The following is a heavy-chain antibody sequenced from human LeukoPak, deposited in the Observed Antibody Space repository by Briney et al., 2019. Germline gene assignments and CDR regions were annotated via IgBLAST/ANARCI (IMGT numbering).Heavy chain of an antibody. CDR2: IYHRGNT. J-gene: IGHJ6*03. Sequence: PSETLSLTCSVSGVGSSDWLNWVRQPPGKGLEWIGEIYHRGNTNYNPSFKSRVIISIDKSKNQFSLNLSSVTAADTAVYYCARSYYYGSGSYQYYMDVWGNGTTVTISS. CDR3: ARSYYYGSGSYQYYMDV. D-gene: IGHD3-10*01. V-gene: IGHV4-4*02. CDR1: GVGSSDW.